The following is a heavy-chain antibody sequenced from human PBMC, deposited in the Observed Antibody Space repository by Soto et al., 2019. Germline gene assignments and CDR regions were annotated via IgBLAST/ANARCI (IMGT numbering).Heavy chain of an antibody. J-gene: IGHJ4*02. CDR3: ARVIAVAGKGASDY. Sequence: GGSLRLSCAASGFTFSSYSMNWVRQAPGKGLEWVSSISSSSSYIYYADSVKGRFTISRDNAKNSLYLQMNSLRAEDTAVYYCARVIAVAGKGASDYWGQGTLVTVSS. D-gene: IGHD6-19*01. CDR2: ISSSSSYI. CDR1: GFTFSSYS. V-gene: IGHV3-21*01.